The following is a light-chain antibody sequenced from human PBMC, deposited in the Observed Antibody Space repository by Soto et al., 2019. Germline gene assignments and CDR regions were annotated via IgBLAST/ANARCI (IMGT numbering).Light chain of an antibody. J-gene: IGKJ2*01. CDR3: QQRSDWLGT. CDR2: DAS. Sequence: EIVLTQSPATLSLSPGERATLSCRASQSFSSYLAWYQQKPGQAPRLLIYDASNRATGIPARFSGSGPGTDFTLTISSLEPEDFAVYFCQQRSDWLGTFGQGTKLEIK. CDR1: QSFSSY. V-gene: IGKV3-11*01.